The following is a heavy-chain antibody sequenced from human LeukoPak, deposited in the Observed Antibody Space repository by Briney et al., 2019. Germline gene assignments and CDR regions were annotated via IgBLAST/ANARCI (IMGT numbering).Heavy chain of an antibody. V-gene: IGHV3-23*01. Sequence: PGGSLRLSCAASGFTFSSYGMSWVRQAPGKGLEWVSAISGSGGSTYYADSVKGRFTISRDNSKNTLYLQMNSLRAEDTAVYYCAKELGDPDYYYYYYMDVWGKGTTVTISS. J-gene: IGHJ6*03. D-gene: IGHD4-17*01. CDR1: GFTFSSYG. CDR2: ISGSGGST. CDR3: AKELGDPDYYYYYYMDV.